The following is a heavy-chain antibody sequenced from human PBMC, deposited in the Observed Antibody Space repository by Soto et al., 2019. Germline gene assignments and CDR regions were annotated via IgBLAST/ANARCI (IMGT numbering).Heavy chain of an antibody. V-gene: IGHV3-21*01. CDR3: AREEQGGPDY. D-gene: IGHD2-15*01. J-gene: IGHJ4*02. CDR2: ITSSSSFI. CDR1: RFTFSNYS. Sequence: PGGSLRLSCAVSRFTFSNYSMHWVRQAPGKGLEWVSSITSSSSFIYYADSVKGRFTISRDNAKNSPYLQMHSLRAEDTAVYFCAREEQGGPDYWGQGSLVTVSS.